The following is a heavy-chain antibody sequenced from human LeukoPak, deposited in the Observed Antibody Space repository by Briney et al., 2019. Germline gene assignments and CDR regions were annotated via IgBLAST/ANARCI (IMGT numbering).Heavy chain of an antibody. J-gene: IGHJ3*02. V-gene: IGHV3-23*01. D-gene: IGHD3-22*01. CDR1: GFTFSSYA. Sequence: PGGSLRLSCAASGFTFSSYAMSWVRQAPGKGLEWVSAISGSGGSTYYADSVKGRFTISRDNSKNTLYLQMNSLRGEDTAVYFCAKLAGDGSGYYYSSGAFDIWGQGTMVTVSS. CDR2: ISGSGGST. CDR3: AKLAGDGSGYYYSSGAFDI.